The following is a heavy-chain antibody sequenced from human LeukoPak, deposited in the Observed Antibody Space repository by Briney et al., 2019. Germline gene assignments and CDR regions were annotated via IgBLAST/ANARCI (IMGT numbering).Heavy chain of an antibody. D-gene: IGHD3-10*01. J-gene: IGHJ4*02. CDR2: IIPIFGTA. Sequence: ASVKVSCKASGGTFSSYAISWVRQAPGQGLEWMGGIIPIFGTANYAQKFQGRVTITADESTSTAYMELSSLRSEDTAVYYCARIFPPDYYADYWGQGTLVTVSS. V-gene: IGHV1-69*13. CDR1: GGTFSSYA. CDR3: ARIFPPDYYADY.